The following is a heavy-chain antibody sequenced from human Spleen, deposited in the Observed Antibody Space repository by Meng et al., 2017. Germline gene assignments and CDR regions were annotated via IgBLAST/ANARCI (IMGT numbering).Heavy chain of an antibody. CDR2: IETKPNNYAT. V-gene: IGHV3-73*01. D-gene: IGHD3-16*02. CDR3: TTDLPFTEGGVITT. J-gene: IGHJ5*02. CDR1: GVTFSGSD. Sequence: GESLKISCAVSGVTFSGSDIHWARQASGKGLEWVGRIETKPNNYATSYGESLRGRFTISRDDSKNMAYLQMNSLETEDTAVYYCTTDLPFTEGGVITTWGQGTLVTFSS.